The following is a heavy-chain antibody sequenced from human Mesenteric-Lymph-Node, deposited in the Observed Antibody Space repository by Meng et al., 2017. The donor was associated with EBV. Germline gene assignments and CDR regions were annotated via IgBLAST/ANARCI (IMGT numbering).Heavy chain of an antibody. D-gene: IGHD4-17*01. CDR3: AGGDYVNQFNY. Sequence: LLRMPAPRTLNPSQPIALSGTSCCCPFNSCAYPWRCIRQSPEKGIESIGYVHNIGLTYYHPSLETRVIISFERSKNQFSLKLTSGTAADTAVYYCAGGDYVNQFNYWGQGTLVTVSS. V-gene: IGHV4-30-2*06. J-gene: IGHJ4*02. CDR2: VHNIGLT. CDR1: CCPFNSCAYP.